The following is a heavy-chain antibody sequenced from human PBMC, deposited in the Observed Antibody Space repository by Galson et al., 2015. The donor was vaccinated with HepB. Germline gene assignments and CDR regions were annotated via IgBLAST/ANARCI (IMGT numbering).Heavy chain of an antibody. Sequence: SLRLSCAASGFTVSSNYMSWVRQAPGKGLEWVSVIYSGGSTYYADSVKGRFTISRDNSKNTLYLQMNSLRAEDTAVYYCARDAVVPAALHYYYYYGMDVWGQGTTVTVSS. CDR3: ARDAVVPAALHYYYYYGMDV. CDR1: GFTVSSNY. CDR2: IYSGGST. V-gene: IGHV3-66*01. D-gene: IGHD2-2*01. J-gene: IGHJ6*02.